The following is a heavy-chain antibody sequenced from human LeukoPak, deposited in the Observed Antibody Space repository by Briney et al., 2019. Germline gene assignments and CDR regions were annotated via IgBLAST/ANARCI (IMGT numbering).Heavy chain of an antibody. CDR2: IYYSGST. V-gene: IGHV4-59*08. J-gene: IGHJ5*02. Sequence: SETLSLTCTVSGGSISSYYWSWIRQPPGKGLEWIGYIYYSGSTNYNPSLKSRVTISVDTSKNQFSLKLSSVTAADTAVYYCARALDDYGDQTGLGPWGQGTLVTVSS. CDR3: ARALDDYGDQTGLGP. CDR1: GGSISSYY. D-gene: IGHD4-17*01.